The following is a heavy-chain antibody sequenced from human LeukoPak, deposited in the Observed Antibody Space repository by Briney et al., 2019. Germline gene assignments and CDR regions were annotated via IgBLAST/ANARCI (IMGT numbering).Heavy chain of an antibody. D-gene: IGHD4-17*01. J-gene: IGHJ4*02. CDR2: IKSKTDGGTT. CDR1: GFTFSNAW. V-gene: IGHV3-15*01. CDR3: TTGPTVTTSLGY. Sequence: GGSLRLSCAASGFTFSNAWMSWVRQAPGKGLGWVGRIKSKTDGGTTDYAAPVKGRFTISRDDSKNTLYLQMNSLRTGDTAVYYCTTGPTVTTSLGYWGQGTLVTVSS.